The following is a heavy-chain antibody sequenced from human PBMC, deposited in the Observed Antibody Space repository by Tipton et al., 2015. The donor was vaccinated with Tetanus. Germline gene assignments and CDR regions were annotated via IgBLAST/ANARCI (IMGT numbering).Heavy chain of an antibody. J-gene: IGHJ4*02. V-gene: IGHV4-34*01. D-gene: IGHD6-13*01. CDR2: ISASGST. Sequence: PSLTCAVSGESFSGHYWSWIRQAPGKGLEWVGEISASGSTNYNPSLESRITMSVDTTKKRISLRLASLMAADTAVYFCARSIAAAAVWPYDFWGQGTLVTVTS. CDR1: GESFSGHY. CDR3: ARSIAAAAVWPYDF.